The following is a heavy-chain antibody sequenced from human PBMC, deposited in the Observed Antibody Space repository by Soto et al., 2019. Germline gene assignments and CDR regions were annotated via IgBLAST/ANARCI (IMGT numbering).Heavy chain of an antibody. J-gene: IGHJ6*02. CDR3: DV. V-gene: IGHV3-30-3*01. D-gene: IGHD2-15*01. CDR1: GFTFSSYG. Sequence: QVQLVESGGGVVQPGRSLRLSCAASGFTFSSYGMYWVRQAPGKGLEWVAVISYDGNNKYYADSVKGRFTLSRDNYCARAGCDGGSCYTLVGLRYGMDVWGQGTTVTVSS. CDR2: ISYDGNNK.